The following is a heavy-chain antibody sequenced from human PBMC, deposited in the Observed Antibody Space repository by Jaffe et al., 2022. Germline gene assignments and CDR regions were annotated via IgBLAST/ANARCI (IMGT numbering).Heavy chain of an antibody. CDR3: ARLAAAGTEFTYWYFDL. D-gene: IGHD6-13*01. J-gene: IGHJ2*01. CDR1: GFTVSSNY. CDR2: IYSGGST. Sequence: EVQLVESGGGLVQPGGSLRLSCAASGFTVSSNYMSWVRQAPGKGLEWVSVIYSGGSTYYADSVKGRFTISRDNSKNTLYLQMNSLRAEDTAVYYCARLAAAGTEFTYWYFDLWGRGTLVTVSS. V-gene: IGHV3-66*02.